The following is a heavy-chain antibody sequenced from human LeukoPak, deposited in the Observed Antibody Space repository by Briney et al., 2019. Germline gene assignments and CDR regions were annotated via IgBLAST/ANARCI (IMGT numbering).Heavy chain of an antibody. CDR1: GYSFTTYW. D-gene: IGHD4-17*01. CDR2: VYPGDSDM. J-gene: IGHJ4*02. Sequence: KPGEALKISWQASGYSFTTYWIAWGRQLPGKGLDLMGRVYPGDSDMTYSPAFQGQVTVSADRFSNPAYLELNSLKASDTALYYCARQRDYGDDIYSRYFDYWGQGVLVTVSS. V-gene: IGHV5-51*01. CDR3: ARQRDYGDDIYSRYFDY.